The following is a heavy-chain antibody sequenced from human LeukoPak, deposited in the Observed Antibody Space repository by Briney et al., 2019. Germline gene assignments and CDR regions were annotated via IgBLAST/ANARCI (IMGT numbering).Heavy chain of an antibody. CDR3: ARTYYFDSSGFYSQGNYYYYFMDV. J-gene: IGHJ6*03. V-gene: IGHV3-30*04. Sequence: GGSLRLSCAASGFTFSSYAMHWVRQAPGKGLEWVAVISYDGSNKYYADSVKGRFTISRDNSKNTLYLQMNSLRPEDTAFYYCARTYYFDSSGFYSQGNYYYYFMDVWGKGTTVTVSS. D-gene: IGHD3-22*01. CDR1: GFTFSSYA. CDR2: ISYDGSNK.